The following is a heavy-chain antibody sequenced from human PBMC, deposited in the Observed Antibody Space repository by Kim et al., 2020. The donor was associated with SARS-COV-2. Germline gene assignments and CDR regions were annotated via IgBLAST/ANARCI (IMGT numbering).Heavy chain of an antibody. J-gene: IGHJ4*02. Sequence: SETLSLTCTVSGGSISSGGYYWSWIRQHPGKGLEWIGYIYYSGSTYYNPSLKSRVTISVDTSKNQFSLKLSSVTAADTAVYYCARFVIRYFDWSKEYYFDYWGQGTLVTVSS. CDR1: GGSISSGGYY. V-gene: IGHV4-31*03. CDR2: IYYSGST. D-gene: IGHD3-9*01. CDR3: ARFVIRYFDWSKEYYFDY.